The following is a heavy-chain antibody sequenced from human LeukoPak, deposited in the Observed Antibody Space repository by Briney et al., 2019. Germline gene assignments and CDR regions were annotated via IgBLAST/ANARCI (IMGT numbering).Heavy chain of an antibody. CDR1: GFTFSTYT. Sequence: GGSLRLSCAASGFTFSTYTMNWVRQAPGKGLQWVSSISTRSSYLYYADSVKGRFSISRDDAKNSLYLQLNSLRAEDTAVYYCATLASTDGYWGQGTLVTVSS. CDR2: ISTRSSYL. CDR3: ATLASTDGY. J-gene: IGHJ4*02. V-gene: IGHV3-21*01. D-gene: IGHD1-1*01.